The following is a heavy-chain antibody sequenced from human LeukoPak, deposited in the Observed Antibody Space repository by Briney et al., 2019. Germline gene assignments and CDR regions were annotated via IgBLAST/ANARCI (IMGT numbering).Heavy chain of an antibody. Sequence: GGSLRLSCAASGFTFSSYAMSWVRQAPGKGLEWVSAISGSGGSTYYADSVKGRFTISRDNSKNTLYLQMNSLRAEDTAVYYCAKSPIITMVRGVPNWFDPWGQGTLVTVSS. CDR1: GFTFSSYA. CDR3: AKSPIITMVRGVPNWFDP. CDR2: ISGSGGST. J-gene: IGHJ5*02. V-gene: IGHV3-23*01. D-gene: IGHD3-10*01.